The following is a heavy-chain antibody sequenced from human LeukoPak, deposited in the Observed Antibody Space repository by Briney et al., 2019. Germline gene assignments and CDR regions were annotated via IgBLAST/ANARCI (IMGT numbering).Heavy chain of an antibody. J-gene: IGHJ5*02. CDR2: IYYSGST. Sequence: SETLSLTCTVSGGSISGSSYYWGWICQPPGKGLEWIGSIYYSGSTYYNPSLKSRVTISVDTSKNQFSLKLSSVTAADTAVYYCASRWGDYYDSSGYYYPSVNWFDPWGQGTLVTVSS. CDR1: GGSISGSSYY. V-gene: IGHV4-39*01. CDR3: ASRWGDYYDSSGYYYPSVNWFDP. D-gene: IGHD3-22*01.